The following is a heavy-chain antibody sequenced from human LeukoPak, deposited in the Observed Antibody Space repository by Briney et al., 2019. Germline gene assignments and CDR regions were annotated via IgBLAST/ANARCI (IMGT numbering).Heavy chain of an antibody. CDR3: ARVGYCSSTSCYAGALDY. CDR1: GYSISSGYY. CDR2: IYHSGST. J-gene: IGHJ4*02. D-gene: IGHD2-2*03. Sequence: SETLSLTCAVSGYSISSGYYWGWIRQPPGKGLEWIGSIYHSGSTYYNPSLKSRVTISVDTSKSQFSLKLSSVTAADTAVYYCARVGYCSSTSCYAGALDYWGQGTLVTVSS. V-gene: IGHV4-38-2*01.